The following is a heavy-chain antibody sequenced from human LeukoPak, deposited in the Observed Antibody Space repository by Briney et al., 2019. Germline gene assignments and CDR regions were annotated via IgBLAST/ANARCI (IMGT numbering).Heavy chain of an antibody. D-gene: IGHD3-3*01. CDR3: AARYYDFWIAFRDLYFDL. V-gene: IGHV1-58*02. Sequence: ASVKVSCKASGFTFTSSAMQWVRQARGQRLEWIGWIVVGSGNTNYAQKFQERVTITRDMSTSTAYMELSSLRSEDAGVYYCAARYYDFWIAFRDLYFDLWGRGTLVTVSS. J-gene: IGHJ2*01. CDR1: GFTFTSSA. CDR2: IVVGSGNT.